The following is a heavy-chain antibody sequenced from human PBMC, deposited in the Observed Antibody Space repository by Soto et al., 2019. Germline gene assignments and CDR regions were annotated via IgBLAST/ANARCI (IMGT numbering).Heavy chain of an antibody. Sequence: EVQLVESGGGLVQPGGSLRLSCAASGFIFSDYWMAWVRQAPGKGLEWVANIKEDGSRKYYMESAKGRINISRDNAKNSLFLQLNSLRVEDTAVYYCVSFEAIGSWGQGTLVTVSS. V-gene: IGHV3-7*01. J-gene: IGHJ4*02. CDR3: VSFEAIGS. CDR2: IKEDGSRK. CDR1: GFIFSDYW.